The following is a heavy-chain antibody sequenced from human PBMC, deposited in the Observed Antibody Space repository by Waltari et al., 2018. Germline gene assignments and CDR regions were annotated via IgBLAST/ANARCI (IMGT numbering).Heavy chain of an antibody. D-gene: IGHD3-3*01. V-gene: IGHV4-31*03. J-gene: IGHJ4*02. CDR2: IYYSGST. Sequence: QVQLQESGPGLVKPSQTLSLTCTVSGGSISSGGHYWSWTRQHPGKGLEWIGYIYYSGSTYYNPSLKSRVTISVDTSKNQFSLKLSSVTAADTAVYYCARRSFLPGYFDYWGQGTLVTVSS. CDR3: ARRSFLPGYFDY. CDR1: GGSISSGGHY.